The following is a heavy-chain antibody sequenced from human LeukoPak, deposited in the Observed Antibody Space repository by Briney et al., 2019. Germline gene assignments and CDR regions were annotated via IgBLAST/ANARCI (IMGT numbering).Heavy chain of an antibody. Sequence: QPGGSLRLSCAASGFTFSSYAMSWVRQAPGKGLEWVSAISGSGGSTYYADSVKGRFTISRDNSKNTLYLQMNSLRAEDTAVYYCAKGPDSSGYYYYYFDYWGQGTLVTVSS. CDR1: GFTFSSYA. V-gene: IGHV3-23*01. CDR2: ISGSGGST. D-gene: IGHD3-22*01. CDR3: AKGPDSSGYYYYYFDY. J-gene: IGHJ4*02.